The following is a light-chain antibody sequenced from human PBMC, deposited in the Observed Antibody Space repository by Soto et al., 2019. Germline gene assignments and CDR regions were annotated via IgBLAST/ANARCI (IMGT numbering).Light chain of an antibody. J-gene: IGKJ2*01. V-gene: IGKV1-5*03. CDR2: EAS. CDR1: QTINHW. CDR3: QQYDDYSST. Sequence: DIQMTQSPSTLSASVGDRVTITCRASQTINHWLAWYQQKPGKAPKLLIFEASNLLSGVPSRFSGRGSGTEFTLTISSLQPDDFATYYCQQYDDYSSTFGQGNKLDIK.